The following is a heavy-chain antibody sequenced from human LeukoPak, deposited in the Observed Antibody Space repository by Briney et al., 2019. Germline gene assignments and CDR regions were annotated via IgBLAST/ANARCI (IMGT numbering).Heavy chain of an antibody. D-gene: IGHD6-19*01. V-gene: IGHV1-69*04. J-gene: IGHJ5*02. Sequence: AVNLSFKSSGCTFSCHAISWVRHGPGPGLELMGRLIPSIGIANYAQKFQGRVTITADKSTSTAYMELSSLRSEDTAVYYCARDPRLRCGSGEVRFAPGGQ. CDR3: ARDPRLRCGSGEVRFAP. CDR2: LIPSIGIA. CDR1: GCTFSCHA.